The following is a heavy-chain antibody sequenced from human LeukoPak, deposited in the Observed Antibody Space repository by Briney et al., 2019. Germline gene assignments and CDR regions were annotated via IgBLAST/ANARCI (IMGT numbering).Heavy chain of an antibody. CDR3: ARGFYYGMDV. V-gene: IGHV3-33*01. CDR2: ITGDGSTK. J-gene: IGHJ6*02. Sequence: GGSLGLSCVASGFTFSNYGMQWVRQAPGRGLEWVTVITGDGSTKFYADSVKGRFTISRDNSRNTLYLQMNSLRAEDTAVYYCARGFYYGMDVWGQGTTVTVSS. CDR1: GFTFSNYG.